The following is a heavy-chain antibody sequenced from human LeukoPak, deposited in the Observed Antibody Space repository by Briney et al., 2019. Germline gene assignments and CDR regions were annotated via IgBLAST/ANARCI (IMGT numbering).Heavy chain of an antibody. J-gene: IGHJ4*02. CDR1: GGTFSSYA. Sequence: ASVKVSCKASGGTFSSYAISWVRQAPGQGLEWMGRIIPILGIANYAQKFQGRVPITAYKSTSTAYMELSSLKSDDTAVYYCARDSIIFDYWGQGTLVTVSS. V-gene: IGHV1-69*04. CDR2: IIPILGIA. CDR3: ARDSIIFDY.